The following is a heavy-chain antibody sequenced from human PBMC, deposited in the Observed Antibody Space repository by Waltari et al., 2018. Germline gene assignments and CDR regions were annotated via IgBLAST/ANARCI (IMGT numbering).Heavy chain of an antibody. CDR3: ARLAGLGTTDWFDP. CDR1: GYTFPSSD. V-gene: IGHV1-8*01. CDR2: MNPNGGNT. D-gene: IGHD1-1*01. J-gene: IGHJ5*02. Sequence: QVQLVQSGAEVKTPGASVKVSCKASGYTFPSSDIHWVRTATGQGLEWMGWMNPNGGNTGYAQKFQGRVTMTRNTSISTAYMELSSLRSEDTAVYYCARLAGLGTTDWFDPWGQGTLVTVSS.